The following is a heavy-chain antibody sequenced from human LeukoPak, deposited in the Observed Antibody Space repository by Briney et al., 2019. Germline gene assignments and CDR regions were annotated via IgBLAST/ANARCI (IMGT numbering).Heavy chain of an antibody. CDR2: INPNSGGT. CDR3: ARDSHNWNYSGFDP. CDR1: GYTFTGYY. J-gene: IGHJ5*02. V-gene: IGHV1-2*02. Sequence: ASVKVSCKASGYTFTGYYMHWVRQAPGQGLEWMGWINPNSGGTNYAQKFQGRVTMTRDTSISTAYMELSRLRSDDTAVYYCARDSHNWNYSGFDPWGQGALVTVSS. D-gene: IGHD1-7*01.